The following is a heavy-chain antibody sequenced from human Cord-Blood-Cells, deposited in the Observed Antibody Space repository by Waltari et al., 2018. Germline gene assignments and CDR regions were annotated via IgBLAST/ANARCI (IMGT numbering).Heavy chain of an antibody. J-gene: IGHJ4*02. CDR3: AKGWYSSSWYTVDY. CDR2: ISGRGGST. CDR1: GFTFSSYA. Sequence: EVQLLESGGGLVQPGGSLRLSCAASGFTFSSYAMSWVRQAPGKGLEWFSAISGRGGSTYYADSVKGRLTISRDNSKNTLYLQMNSLRAEDTAVYYCAKGWYSSSWYTVDYWGQGTLVTVSS. D-gene: IGHD6-13*01. V-gene: IGHV3-23*01.